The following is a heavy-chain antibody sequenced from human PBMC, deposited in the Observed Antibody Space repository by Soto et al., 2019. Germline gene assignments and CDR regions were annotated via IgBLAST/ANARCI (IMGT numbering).Heavy chain of an antibody. J-gene: IGHJ5*02. CDR1: GGTFSTYA. Sequence: ASVKVSCKASGGTFSTYAISWVRQAPGQGFEWLGGIIPYIDTTNYAQKLQGRVSMTTDTSTSTAYMELRSLRSEDTAVYYCARDMDSSGSNWFDPWGQGTLVTVSS. D-gene: IGHD3-22*01. CDR2: IIPYIDTT. CDR3: ARDMDSSGSNWFDP. V-gene: IGHV1-18*01.